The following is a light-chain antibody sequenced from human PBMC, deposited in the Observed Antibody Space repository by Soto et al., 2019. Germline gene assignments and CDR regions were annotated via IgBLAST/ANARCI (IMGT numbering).Light chain of an antibody. Sequence: EIGVTQSPGTLSLSPGERATLSCRASQSVSSSYLAWYQQKPGQAPRLLIYGASNRDTGIPDRFSGSGSGTDFTLTISRLEPEDFAVYYCLQYDSSPRTFGQGTKVEIK. CDR3: LQYDSSPRT. CDR2: GAS. CDR1: QSVSSSY. J-gene: IGKJ1*01. V-gene: IGKV3-20*01.